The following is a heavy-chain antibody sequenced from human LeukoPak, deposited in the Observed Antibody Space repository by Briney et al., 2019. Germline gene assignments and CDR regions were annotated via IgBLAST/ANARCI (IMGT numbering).Heavy chain of an antibody. V-gene: IGHV3-53*01. Sequence: PGGSLRLSCAASGFTVSDNYMTWVRQAPGKGLEWVSIIYGGSTYYADSVKGRFTISRDNSKNTVYLQMNSLRAEDTAVYYCARDDVGLDSSGTKSDYWGQGTLVTVSS. CDR1: GFTVSDNY. J-gene: IGHJ4*02. CDR2: IYGGST. D-gene: IGHD3-22*01. CDR3: ARDDVGLDSSGTKSDY.